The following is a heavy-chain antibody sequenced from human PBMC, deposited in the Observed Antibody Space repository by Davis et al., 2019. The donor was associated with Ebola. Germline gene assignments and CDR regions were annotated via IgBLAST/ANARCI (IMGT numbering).Heavy chain of an antibody. CDR1: GGSFSGYY. Sequence: MPSETLSLTCAVYGGSFSGYYWSWIRQPPGKGLEWIGEINHSGSTNYNPSLKSRVTISVDTSKNQFSLKLSSVTAADTAVYYCARVAAAGTGTYYYYYGMDVWGQGTTVTVSS. J-gene: IGHJ6*02. CDR3: ARVAAAGTGTYYYYYGMDV. V-gene: IGHV4-34*01. D-gene: IGHD6-13*01. CDR2: INHSGST.